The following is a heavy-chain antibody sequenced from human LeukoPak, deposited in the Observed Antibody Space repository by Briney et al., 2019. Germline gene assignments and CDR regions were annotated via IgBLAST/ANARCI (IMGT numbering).Heavy chain of an antibody. Sequence: ASETLSLTCAVSGGSISSSNWWSWVRQPPGKGLEWIGEIYHSGSTNYNPSLKSRVTISVDKSKNQFSLKLSSVTAADTAVYYCARVRGIVVVIKGPFDYWGQGTLVTVSS. CDR2: IYHSGST. V-gene: IGHV4-4*02. D-gene: IGHD3-22*01. CDR1: GGSISSSNW. CDR3: ARVRGIVVVIKGPFDY. J-gene: IGHJ4*02.